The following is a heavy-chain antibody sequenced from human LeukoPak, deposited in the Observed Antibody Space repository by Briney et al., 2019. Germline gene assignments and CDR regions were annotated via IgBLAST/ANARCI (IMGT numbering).Heavy chain of an antibody. J-gene: IGHJ4*02. V-gene: IGHV4-34*01. CDR3: ARGLSYCTNGVCSTPYFDY. CDR2: INHSGST. Sequence: PSETLSLTCAVYGGSFSGYYWSWIRQPPGKGLEWIGEINHSGSTNYNPSLKSRVTISVDTSKNQFSLKLSSVTAADTAVYYCARGLSYCTNGVCSTPYFDYWGQGTLVTDSS. CDR1: GGSFSGYY. D-gene: IGHD2-8*01.